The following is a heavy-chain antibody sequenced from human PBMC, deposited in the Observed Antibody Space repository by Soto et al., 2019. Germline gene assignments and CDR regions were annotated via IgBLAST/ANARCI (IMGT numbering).Heavy chain of an antibody. V-gene: IGHV3-23*01. J-gene: IGHJ5*02. CDR1: GFTFSSYA. Sequence: EVQLLESGGGLVQPGGSLRLSCAASGFTFSSYAMSWVRQAPGKGLEWVSAISGSGGSTYYADSVKGRFTISRDNSKNTLNLQMNSLRAEDTAVYYCAKAGAAAGIYNWFDPWGQGTLVTVSS. CDR3: AKAGAAAGIYNWFDP. CDR2: ISGSGGST. D-gene: IGHD6-13*01.